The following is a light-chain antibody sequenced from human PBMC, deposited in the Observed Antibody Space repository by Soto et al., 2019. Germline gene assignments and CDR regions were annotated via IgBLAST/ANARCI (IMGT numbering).Light chain of an antibody. J-gene: IGKJ5*01. CDR2: DAS. CDR1: QSISRW. V-gene: IGKV1-5*01. CDR3: QKSSNWPQLN. Sequence: DLQMPPSRSTLSACVVDIIPITVRASQSISRWLAWYQQKPGKAPNLMIYDASNRATGIPARFSGSGSGTDFTLTIRRLEPADFPASYCQKSSNWPQLNCGQGPR.